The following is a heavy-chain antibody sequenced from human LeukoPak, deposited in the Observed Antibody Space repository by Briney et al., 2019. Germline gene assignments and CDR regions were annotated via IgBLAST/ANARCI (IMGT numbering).Heavy chain of an antibody. CDR1: GFTFSSYS. D-gene: IGHD6-6*01. CDR2: ISSSSSYI. CDR3: ARDGSIAARAYYYYYMDV. J-gene: IGHJ6*03. Sequence: KAGGSLRLSCAASGFTFSSYSMNWVRQAPGKGLEWVSSISSSSSYIYYADSVKGRFTISRDNAKNSLYLQMNSLRAEDTAVYYCARDGSIAARAYYYYYMDVWGKGTTVTVSS. V-gene: IGHV3-21*01.